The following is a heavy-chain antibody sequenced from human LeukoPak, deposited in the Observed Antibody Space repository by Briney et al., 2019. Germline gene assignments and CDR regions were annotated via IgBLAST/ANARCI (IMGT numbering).Heavy chain of an antibody. V-gene: IGHV3-23*01. D-gene: IGHD6-19*01. CDR2: ITGSDSRT. J-gene: IGHJ4*02. CDR3: AKSRGGWYSFDY. Sequence: GGSLRLSCEASGFAFSFFAMSWVRQAPGKGLEWVSAITGSDSRTNYADSVKGRFTISRDNSKNTLYLQMNSLRAEDTAVYYCAKSRGGWYSFDYWGQGTLVTVSS. CDR1: GFAFSFFA.